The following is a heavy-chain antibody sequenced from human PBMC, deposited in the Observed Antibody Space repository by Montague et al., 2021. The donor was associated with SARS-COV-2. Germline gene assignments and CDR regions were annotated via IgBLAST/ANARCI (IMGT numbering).Heavy chain of an antibody. J-gene: IGHJ6*02. CDR2: LYRSGSV. D-gene: IGHD3-10*01. V-gene: IGHV4-39*02. CDR1: GGFISDSYY. Sequence: SEILSLTCIVSGGFISDSYYWAQIRQAPGKGLEWLGSLYRSGSVYSNPSLKSRVSISVDKSKNHFSLRLTSATAAETAVYYCVRGAEEAHFAMDVWGQGTTVTVSS. CDR3: VRGAEEAHFAMDV.